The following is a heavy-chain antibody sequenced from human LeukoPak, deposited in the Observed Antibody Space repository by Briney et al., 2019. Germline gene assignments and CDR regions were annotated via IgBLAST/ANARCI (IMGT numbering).Heavy chain of an antibody. Sequence: PSETLSLTCTVSGGSISSSSYYWGWIRQPPGKGLEWIGSIYCSGSTYYNPSLKSRVTISVDTSKNQFSLKLSSVTAADTAVYYCARPGAGDGLAPLEAFDIWGQGTMVTVSS. V-gene: IGHV4-39*01. D-gene: IGHD7-27*01. CDR1: GGSISSSSYY. J-gene: IGHJ3*02. CDR2: IYCSGST. CDR3: ARPGAGDGLAPLEAFDI.